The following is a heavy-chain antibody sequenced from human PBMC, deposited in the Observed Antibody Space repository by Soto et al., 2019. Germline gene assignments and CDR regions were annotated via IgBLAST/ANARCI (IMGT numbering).Heavy chain of an antibody. Sequence: PGGSLRLSCVASGFTFNSFAMGWVRQAPGKGLEWVSAISGSGGNTYYTDSVKGRFTISRDNSKNTLYLQMNTLRAEDTAVYYCAKDWDLDYWGQGTLVTVSS. J-gene: IGHJ4*02. D-gene: IGHD1-26*01. CDR3: AKDWDLDY. CDR2: ISGSGGNT. CDR1: GFTFNSFA. V-gene: IGHV3-23*01.